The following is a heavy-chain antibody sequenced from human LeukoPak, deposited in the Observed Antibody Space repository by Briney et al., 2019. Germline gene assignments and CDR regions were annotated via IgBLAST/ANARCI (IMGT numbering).Heavy chain of an antibody. CDR2: IGLSGSPL. Sequence: CIGLSGSPLDYADSARGRFTISRDNAKNSLYLDMNSLRAEDTAVYYCARKDFSSGSFSYWGQGTLVTVSS. CDR3: ARKDFSSGSFSY. J-gene: IGHJ4*02. V-gene: IGHV3-11*04. D-gene: IGHD3-22*01.